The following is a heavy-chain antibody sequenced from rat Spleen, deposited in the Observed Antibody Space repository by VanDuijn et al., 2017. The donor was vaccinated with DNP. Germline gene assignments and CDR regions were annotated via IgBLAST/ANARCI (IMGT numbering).Heavy chain of an antibody. J-gene: IGHJ2*01. D-gene: IGHD1-6*01. V-gene: IGHV5-46*01. CDR3: ARVSVYYGLEDY. CDR1: GFTFSSFP. CDR2: ISTSGGST. Sequence: EVQLVESGGDLMQPGRSLTLSCAASGFTFSSFPMAWVRQAPTKGLEWVATISTSGGSTYYRDSVKGRFAISRDNAKNTLYLQMTSLRSEDMATYYCARVSVYYGLEDYWGQGVMVTVSS.